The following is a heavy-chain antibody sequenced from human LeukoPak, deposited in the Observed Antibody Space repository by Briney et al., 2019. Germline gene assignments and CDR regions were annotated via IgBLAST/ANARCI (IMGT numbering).Heavy chain of an antibody. D-gene: IGHD2-2*02. CDR3: ARDRPGYCSSTSCHTFDY. CDR1: GGTFSNYA. CDR2: ISAYNGNT. Sequence: ASVKVSCKASGGTFSNYAISWVRQAPGQGLEWMGWISAYNGNTNYAQKLQGRVTMTTDTSTSTAYMELRSLRSDDTAVYYCARDRPGYCSSTSCHTFDYWGQGTLVTVSS. V-gene: IGHV1-18*01. J-gene: IGHJ4*02.